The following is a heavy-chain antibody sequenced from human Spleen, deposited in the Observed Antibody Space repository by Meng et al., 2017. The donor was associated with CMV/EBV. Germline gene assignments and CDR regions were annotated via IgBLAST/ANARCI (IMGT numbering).Heavy chain of an antibody. CDR3: ASGAYSYGSLDH. V-gene: IGHV5-51*01. D-gene: IGHD5-18*01. CDR1: GYTFTNYW. CDR2: IDPGDSET. J-gene: IGHJ4*02. Sequence: KVSCKGSGYTFTNYWIGWVRQMPGKGLEYMGIIDPGDSETRYSPSFQGQVTISVGKSISTAYLQWSSLKASDTAMYYCASGAYSYGSLDHWGQGTLVTVSS.